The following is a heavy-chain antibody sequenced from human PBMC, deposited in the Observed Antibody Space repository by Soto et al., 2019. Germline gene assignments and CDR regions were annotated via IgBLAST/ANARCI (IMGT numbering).Heavy chain of an antibody. CDR3: AKGVVVATTSFRH. J-gene: IGHJ1*01. D-gene: IGHD2-15*01. V-gene: IGHV3-30*18. CDR2: ISYDGSDK. Sequence: QVQLVESGGGVVQPGRSLRLSCAASGFTFSSYGMHWVRQAPGKGLEWVAVISYDGSDKYYADSVKGRFTISRDNSNNRLYLQMDSLRAEDTAVYYCAKGVVVATTSFRHWGQGTLVTVSS. CDR1: GFTFSSYG.